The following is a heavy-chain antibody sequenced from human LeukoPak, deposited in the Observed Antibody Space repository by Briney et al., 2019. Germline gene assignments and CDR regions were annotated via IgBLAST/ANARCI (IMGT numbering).Heavy chain of an antibody. CDR2: IYYSGST. Sequence: SSETLSLTCTVSGGSISSGSYYWSWIRQPAGKGLEWIGRIYYSGSTNYNPSLKSRVTISVDTSKNQFSLKLASVTAADTAVYYCARGTRYSFEKYFDSWGQGSLVTVSS. CDR3: ARGTRYSFEKYFDS. V-gene: IGHV4-61*10. CDR1: GGSISSGSYY. D-gene: IGHD6-13*01. J-gene: IGHJ4*02.